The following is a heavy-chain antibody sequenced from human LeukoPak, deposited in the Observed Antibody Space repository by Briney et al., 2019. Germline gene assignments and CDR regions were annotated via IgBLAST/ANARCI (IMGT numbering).Heavy chain of an antibody. CDR1: GGSISSYY. V-gene: IGHV4-59*01. CDR3: ARIQLWPRSAFDI. Sequence: PSETLSLTCTVSGGSISSYYWSWIRQPPGKGLEWIGYIYYSGSTNYNPSLKSRVTISVDTSKNQFSLKLSSVTAADTAVYYCARIQLWPRSAFDIWGQGTMVTVSS. CDR2: IYYSGST. J-gene: IGHJ3*02. D-gene: IGHD5-18*01.